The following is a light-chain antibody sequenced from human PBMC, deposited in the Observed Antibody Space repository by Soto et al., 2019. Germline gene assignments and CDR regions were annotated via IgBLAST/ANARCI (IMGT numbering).Light chain of an antibody. V-gene: IGKV2-24*01. CDR3: MQSLQLRT. CDR1: RSLLHSDGNTY. CDR2: QIS. Sequence: DIVLTQTPLSSPVTLGQPASFSCRSSRSLLHSDGNTYLSWLHQRPGQPPRLLIYQISKRLSGVPDRFSGSGAGTSLTLKISRVEAPAVGIYFCMQSLQLRTFGQGTKVDIK. J-gene: IGKJ1*01.